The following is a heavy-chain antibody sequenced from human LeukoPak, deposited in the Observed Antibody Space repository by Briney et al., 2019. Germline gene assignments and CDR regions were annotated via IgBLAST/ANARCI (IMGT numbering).Heavy chain of an antibody. CDR1: GFTFSDYY. V-gene: IGHV3-11*06. CDR3: ARDPMVRGAALDY. Sequence: GGSLRLSCAASGFTFSDYYMSWIRQAPGKGLEWVSYISSSSSYTNYADSVKGRFTISRDNAKNSLYLQMNSLRAEDTAVYYCARDPMVRGAALDYWGQGTLVTVSS. J-gene: IGHJ4*02. D-gene: IGHD3-10*01. CDR2: ISSSSSYT.